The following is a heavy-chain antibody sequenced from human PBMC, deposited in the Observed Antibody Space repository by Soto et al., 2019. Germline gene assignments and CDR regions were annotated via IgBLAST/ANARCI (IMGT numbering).Heavy chain of an antibody. D-gene: IGHD3-22*01. CDR3: AKNPGYYYDSTGYHFDY. CDR1: GGSISSGDYY. V-gene: IGHV4-30-4*01. J-gene: IGHJ4*02. CDR2: IYYSGST. Sequence: SETLSLTCTVSGGSISSGDYYWGWIRQPPGKGLEWIGYIYYSGSTYYNPSLRSRVTISVDTSNNQFSLNLNSVTAADTAVYYCAKNPGYYYDSTGYHFDYWGQGTLVTVSS.